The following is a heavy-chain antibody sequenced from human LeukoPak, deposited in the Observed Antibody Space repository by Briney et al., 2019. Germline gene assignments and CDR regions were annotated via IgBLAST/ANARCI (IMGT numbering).Heavy chain of an antibody. CDR1: GYSFTDYY. CDR3: ARADRLHGGPYLIGP. D-gene: IGHD2-21*01. J-gene: IGHJ5*02. V-gene: IGHV1-2*02. Sequence: ASVKVSCKTSGYSFTDYYMHWLRQAPGQGLEWMGWINPNSGGTSAAQKFQGRVTMTRDTSITTVYMEVSWLTSDDTAIYYCARADRLHGGPYLIGPWGQGTLVTVSS. CDR2: INPNSGGT.